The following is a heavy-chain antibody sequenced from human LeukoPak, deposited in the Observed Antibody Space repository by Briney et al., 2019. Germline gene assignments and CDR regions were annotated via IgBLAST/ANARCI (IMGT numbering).Heavy chain of an antibody. Sequence: GGSLRLSCAASGFTVSSNYMSWVRQAPGKGLEWVSVIYSGGSTYYADSVKGRFTISRDNSKNTLYLQMNSLRAEDTAVYHCAREGIAAAGTMDYWGQGTLVTVSS. D-gene: IGHD6-13*01. V-gene: IGHV3-66*01. CDR2: IYSGGST. J-gene: IGHJ4*02. CDR1: GFTVSSNY. CDR3: AREGIAAAGTMDY.